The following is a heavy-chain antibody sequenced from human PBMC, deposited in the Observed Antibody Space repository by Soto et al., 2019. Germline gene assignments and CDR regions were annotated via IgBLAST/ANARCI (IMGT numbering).Heavy chain of an antibody. Sequence: QLQVQESGPGQVKPSQTLSLTCTVSGGSITSHHYYWGWIRQPPGKGLEWIGSIYSGGNTYYNPSLRSRLTIFVDTAKNLISLNLSSVTAADAAIYYCGSGPSTTWIDNWGLGTQVSVSS. CDR2: IYSGGNT. D-gene: IGHD2-2*01. CDR1: GGSITSHHYY. CDR3: GSGPSTTWIDN. J-gene: IGHJ4*02. V-gene: IGHV4-39*01.